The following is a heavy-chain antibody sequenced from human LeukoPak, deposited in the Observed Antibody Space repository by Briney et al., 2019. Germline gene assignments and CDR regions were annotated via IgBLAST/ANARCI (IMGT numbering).Heavy chain of an antibody. CDR1: LGSISSRRYY. D-gene: IGHD5-18*01. CDR3: ARLRGYSYGWKTLYYFDY. CDR2: FYYSGST. Sequence: PSGTLPLTRTVSLGSISSRRYYWGWIRQPPGEGLEWIRSFYYSGSTYYNPSLKSRATISVATTKTRSSLNRNSATAEDTAVYYSARLRGYSYGWKTLYYFDYWGQGTLVTVSS. V-gene: IGHV4-39*01. J-gene: IGHJ4*02.